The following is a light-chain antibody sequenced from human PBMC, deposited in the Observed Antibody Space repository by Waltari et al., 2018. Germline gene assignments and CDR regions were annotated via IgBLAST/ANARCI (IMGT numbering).Light chain of an antibody. V-gene: IGLV2-14*01. Sequence: QSALTQPASVSGSPGQSITISCTGTSSDVGSSIYVSWYQQHPGKAPKCMIYEVKNRPSGVSHRFSGSKSGNTASLTISGLQPEDEADYYCSSYTTSNTVVFGGGTKLTVL. CDR1: SSDVGSSIY. CDR3: SSYTTSNTVV. CDR2: EVK. J-gene: IGLJ2*01.